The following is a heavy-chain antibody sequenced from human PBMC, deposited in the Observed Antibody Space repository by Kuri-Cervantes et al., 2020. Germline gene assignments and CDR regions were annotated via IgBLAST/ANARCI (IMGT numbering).Heavy chain of an antibody. Sequence: GGSLRLSCAASGFTFSSYAMHWVRQAPGKGLEWVAVISYDGSNKYYADSVKGRFTISRDNSKNTLYLQMNSLRVEDTSVYYCARDLGGIQLWDMFDYWGQGTLVTVSS. CDR3: ARDLGGIQLWDMFDY. V-gene: IGHV3-30-3*01. CDR2: ISYDGSNK. J-gene: IGHJ4*02. CDR1: GFTFSSYA. D-gene: IGHD5-18*01.